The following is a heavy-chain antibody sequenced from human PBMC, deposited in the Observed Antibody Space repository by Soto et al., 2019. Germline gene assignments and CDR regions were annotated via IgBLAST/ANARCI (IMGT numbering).Heavy chain of an antibody. Sequence: QVQLVQSGAEVKKPGASVKVSCKASGYTLTNYYMHCVRQAPGHGLEWVGIIDPSGGSTTYAQKFQGRVTMTRDKSTSTVYLDLSSLTSEDRAFYYWSLGGSVTLTRGEGWCDPWGKGPLVTVSS. CDR3: SLGGSVTLTRGEGWCDP. J-gene: IGHJ5*02. V-gene: IGHV1-46*01. CDR2: IDPSGGST. CDR1: GYTLTNYY. D-gene: IGHD3-10*01.